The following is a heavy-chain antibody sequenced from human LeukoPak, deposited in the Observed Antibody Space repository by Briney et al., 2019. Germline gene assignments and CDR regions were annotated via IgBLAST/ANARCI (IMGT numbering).Heavy chain of an antibody. Sequence: SETLSLTCAVSGDSIGRGSYYWGWIRQPAGKAPEWIGRIFNTGSTSYNPSLKSRVTISVDTSKNQFSLNLRSVTAADTAVYYCARSGYGYDLHFDYWGQGTLVTVSS. CDR1: GDSIGRGSYY. J-gene: IGHJ4*02. CDR3: ARSGYGYDLHFDY. CDR2: IFNTGST. D-gene: IGHD5-18*01. V-gene: IGHV4-61*02.